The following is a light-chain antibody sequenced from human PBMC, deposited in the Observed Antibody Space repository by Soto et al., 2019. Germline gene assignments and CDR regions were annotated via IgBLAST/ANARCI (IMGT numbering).Light chain of an antibody. CDR1: QGIYNW. Sequence: DILMTQSPSSVSASVGDRVTITCRASQGIYNWLAWYQQKPGKAPKLLISAVSNLQSGVPSRFSGSGYGTDFTLTISSLQPEDFATYYCQQANTFPLTLGPGTKVDIK. CDR2: AVS. CDR3: QQANTFPLT. V-gene: IGKV1D-12*01. J-gene: IGKJ3*01.